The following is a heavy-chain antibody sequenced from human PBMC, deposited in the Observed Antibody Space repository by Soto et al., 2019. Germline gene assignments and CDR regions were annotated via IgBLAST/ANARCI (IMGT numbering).Heavy chain of an antibody. D-gene: IGHD6-6*01. CDR3: ARHPYSSSSPFSRMDV. CDR1: GGSISSSSYY. J-gene: IGHJ6*02. CDR2: IYYSGST. V-gene: IGHV4-39*01. Sequence: SETLSLTCTAPGGSISSSSYYWGWIRQPPGKGLEWIGSIYYSGSTYYNPSLKSRVTISVDTSKNQFSLKLSSVTAADTAVYYCARHPYSSSSPFSRMDVWGQGTTVTVSS.